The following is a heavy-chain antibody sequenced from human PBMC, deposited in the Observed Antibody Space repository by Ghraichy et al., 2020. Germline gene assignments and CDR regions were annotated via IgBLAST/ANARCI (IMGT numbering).Heavy chain of an antibody. V-gene: IGHV3-30*04. J-gene: IGHJ4*02. CDR2: ISYDGSNK. Sequence: GGSLRLSCAASGFTFSSSAMHWVRQAPGKGLEWVAVISYDGSNKYYADSVKGRFTISRDNSKNTLYLQMNSLKAEDTAVYYCARDPSPDWVVATMGSYFDYWGQGTLVTVSS. D-gene: IGHD5-12*01. CDR1: GFTFSSSA. CDR3: ARDPSPDWVVATMGSYFDY.